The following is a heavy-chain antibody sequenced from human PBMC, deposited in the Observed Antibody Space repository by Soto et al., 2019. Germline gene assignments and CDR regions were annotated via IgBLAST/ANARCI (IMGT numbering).Heavy chain of an antibody. V-gene: IGHV4-4*07. CDR3: ARDRDYYGSGSYLFDY. Sequence: QVQLQESGPGLVKPSETLSLTCTVSGGSISSYYWSWIRQPAGKGLEWIGRIYTSGSTNYNPSLKSRVTMSVDTSTNQFSLKLSSVTAADTAVYYCARDRDYYGSGSYLFDYWGQGTLVTVSS. CDR1: GGSISSYY. J-gene: IGHJ4*02. CDR2: IYTSGST. D-gene: IGHD3-10*01.